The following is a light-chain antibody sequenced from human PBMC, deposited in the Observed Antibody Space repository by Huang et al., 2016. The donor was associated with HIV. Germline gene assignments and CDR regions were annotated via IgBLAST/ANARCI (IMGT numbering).Light chain of an antibody. Sequence: DIQMTQSPSAMSASVGDRVTITCRASQDINNYLAWFQQKPGTGPMRLIYAASNLQSGVPSRFSGSGSGTEFTLTISSLQPEDFASYYCLQHDTYPWTFGQGTKVEI. CDR3: LQHDTYPWT. V-gene: IGKV1-17*03. CDR2: AAS. J-gene: IGKJ1*01. CDR1: QDINNY.